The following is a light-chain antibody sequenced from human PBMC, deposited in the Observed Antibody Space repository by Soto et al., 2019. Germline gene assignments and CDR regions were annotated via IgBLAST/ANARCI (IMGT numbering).Light chain of an antibody. CDR3: QQYNNWPQA. V-gene: IGKV3-15*01. CDR1: QGISSY. CDR2: GAS. Sequence: TQSPSFLSASFGDRVPITCRASQGISSYLAWYQQKPGQPPRLLISGASTRATGIPARFSGSGSGTEFTLTISSLQSEDFAVYYCQQYNNWPQAFGQGTKVDIK. J-gene: IGKJ1*01.